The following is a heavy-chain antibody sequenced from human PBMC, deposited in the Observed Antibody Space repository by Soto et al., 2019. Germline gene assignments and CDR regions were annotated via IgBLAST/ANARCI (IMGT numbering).Heavy chain of an antibody. Sequence: SDTLSLTCTVSGGSLSSYYWSWIRQPPGKGLEWIGYIYYSGSTNYNPSLKSRVTISVDTSKNQFSLKLSSVTAADTAVYYCASSNIAAAGFYYYGMDVWGRGTTVTVSS. CDR3: ASSNIAAAGFYYYGMDV. V-gene: IGHV4-59*01. CDR2: IYYSGST. J-gene: IGHJ6*02. CDR1: GGSLSSYY. D-gene: IGHD6-13*01.